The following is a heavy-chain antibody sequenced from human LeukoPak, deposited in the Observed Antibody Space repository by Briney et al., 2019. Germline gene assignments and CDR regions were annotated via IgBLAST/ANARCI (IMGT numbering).Heavy chain of an antibody. CDR1: GFTLSSYE. D-gene: IGHD6-13*01. Sequence: GGSLRLSCAASGFTLSSYEMHWVRQAPGKGLEWVSYISSSDSTIYYADSVKGRFTISRDNAKNSLYLQMNSLRAEDTAVYYCARAIYSSSWYLSHYYYYMDVWGKGTTVTVSS. J-gene: IGHJ6*03. CDR3: ARAIYSSSWYLSHYYYYMDV. CDR2: ISSSDSTI. V-gene: IGHV3-48*03.